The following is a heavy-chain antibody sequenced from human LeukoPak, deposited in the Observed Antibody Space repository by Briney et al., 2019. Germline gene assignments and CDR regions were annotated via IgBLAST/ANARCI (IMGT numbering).Heavy chain of an antibody. CDR2: NNTNTGNP. D-gene: IGHD3-10*01. CDR3: ARGGGSGSYYNRDAFDI. J-gene: IGHJ3*02. V-gene: IGHV7-4-1*02. Sequence: GASVKVSCKASGYTFTSYAMNWVRQAPGQGLEWMGWNNTNTGNPTYAQGFTGRFVFSLDTSVSTAYLQISSLKAEDTAVYYCARGGGSGSYYNRDAFDIWGQGTMVTVSS. CDR1: GYTFTSYA.